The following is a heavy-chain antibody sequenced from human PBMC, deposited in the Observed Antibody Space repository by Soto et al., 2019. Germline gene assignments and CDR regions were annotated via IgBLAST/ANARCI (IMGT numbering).Heavy chain of an antibody. CDR2: IYSSGST. J-gene: IGHJ4*02. Sequence: SETLSLTCTVSCGSISSYYWTWIRQPAGKGLEWIGRIYSSGSTNYNPSLKSRVTMSVDTSKNQFSLKLSSVTAADTAVYYCARDEQQWRGFDCWGQGTLVTVSS. CDR3: ARDEQQWRGFDC. CDR1: CGSISSYY. V-gene: IGHV4-4*07. D-gene: IGHD6-19*01.